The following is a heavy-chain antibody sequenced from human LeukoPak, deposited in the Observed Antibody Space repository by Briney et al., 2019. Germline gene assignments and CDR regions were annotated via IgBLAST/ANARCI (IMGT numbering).Heavy chain of an antibody. J-gene: IGHJ4*02. D-gene: IGHD2-15*01. CDR3: ARARDYCSGGSCGPYYFDY. CDR1: GYTFADYF. Sequence: ASVKVSCKASGYTFADYFIQWVRQAPGQGLEWVGRINCNSGGTEYAQKFQGRVTMTRDTSINTAYVEVSSLKSDDTAVYYCARARDYCSGGSCGPYYFDYWGQGTLVTVSS. CDR2: INCNSGGT. V-gene: IGHV1-2*06.